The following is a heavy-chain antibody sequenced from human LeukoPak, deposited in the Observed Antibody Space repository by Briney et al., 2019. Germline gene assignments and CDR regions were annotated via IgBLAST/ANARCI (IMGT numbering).Heavy chain of an antibody. CDR1: GDSIIGHY. CDR3: ATNYYDSSGYYST. Sequence: SETLSLTCSVSGDSIIGHYWGWIRQPPGKGLEWIGNIYYTGNTYYNSSLKSRVTISLDTSKNQFSLKLSSVTAADTAVYYCATNYYDSSGYYSTWGQGTRVTVSS. V-gene: IGHV4-59*11. D-gene: IGHD3-22*01. J-gene: IGHJ5*02. CDR2: IYYTGNT.